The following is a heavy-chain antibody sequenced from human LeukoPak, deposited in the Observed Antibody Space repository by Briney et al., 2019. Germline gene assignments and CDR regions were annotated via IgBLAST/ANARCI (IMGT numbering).Heavy chain of an antibody. D-gene: IGHD2-2*01. V-gene: IGHV3-21*01. CDR2: ISSSSSYI. J-gene: IGHJ4*02. CDR1: GFTFSSYS. CDR3: ARLPTSGYCSSTSCPPHY. Sequence: GGSLRLSCAASGFTFSSYSMNWVRQAPGKGLEWVSSISSSSSYIYYADSVKGRFTISRDNAKNSLYLQMNSLRAEDTVVYYCARLPTSGYCSSTSCPPHYWGQGTLVTVSS.